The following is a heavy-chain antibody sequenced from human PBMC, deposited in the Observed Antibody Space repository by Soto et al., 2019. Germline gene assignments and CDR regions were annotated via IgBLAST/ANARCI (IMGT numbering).Heavy chain of an antibody. CDR3: AKDGSRFLELLLPADAFDI. Sequence: RLSCAASGFTFSSYAMSWVRQAPGKGLEWVSAISGSGGSTYYADSVKGRFTISRDNSKNTLYLQMNSLRAEDTAVCYCAKDGSRFLELLLPADAFDIWGEGAMVTVSS. V-gene: IGHV3-23*01. J-gene: IGHJ3*02. D-gene: IGHD3-3*01. CDR1: GFTFSSYA. CDR2: ISGSGGST.